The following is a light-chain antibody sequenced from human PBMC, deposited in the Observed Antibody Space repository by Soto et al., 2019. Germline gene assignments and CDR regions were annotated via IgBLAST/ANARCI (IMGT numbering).Light chain of an antibody. V-gene: IGKV3-15*01. CDR1: QSVSCK. CDR3: QQYKNWPTWT. Sequence: EIVMTQSPATLYLSPGERATLSCRASQSVSCKLAWYQQKPGQAPRLLIYGASTRATGIPARFSGSVSGTEFTLTIRSLQSEDFAVYYGQQYKNWPTWTFGQGTKVDIK. J-gene: IGKJ1*01. CDR2: GAS.